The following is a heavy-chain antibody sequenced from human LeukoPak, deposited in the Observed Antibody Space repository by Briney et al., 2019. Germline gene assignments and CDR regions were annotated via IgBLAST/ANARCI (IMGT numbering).Heavy chain of an antibody. CDR1: GYTFKGYY. Sequence: GASVKVSCKASGYTFKGYYMHWVRQAPGQGLEWMGWINPNSGGTSYAQKFKGRVTMTRDTSVSTAYMELTRLRFDDTAVYYCARAYDNNDYFDYWGQGTLVTVSS. CDR3: ARAYDNNDYFDY. J-gene: IGHJ4*02. D-gene: IGHD3-22*01. CDR2: INPNSGGT. V-gene: IGHV1-2*02.